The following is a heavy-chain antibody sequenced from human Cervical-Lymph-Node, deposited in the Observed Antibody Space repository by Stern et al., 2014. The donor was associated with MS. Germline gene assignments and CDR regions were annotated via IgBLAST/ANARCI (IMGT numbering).Heavy chain of an antibody. CDR3: ARDTSSPERSDW. CDR1: GFTVSRDY. J-gene: IGHJ4*02. D-gene: IGHD1-1*01. Sequence: VQLVESGGGVIQPGGSLRLYCTASGFTVSRDYMTWVRQAPGPGLEWVSLITNVGITFYTDSVKGRFTISRDDSKNTVYLHMTSLRAEDTAMYYCARDTSSPERSDWWGQGTLVTVSS. CDR2: ITNVGIT. V-gene: IGHV3-53*01.